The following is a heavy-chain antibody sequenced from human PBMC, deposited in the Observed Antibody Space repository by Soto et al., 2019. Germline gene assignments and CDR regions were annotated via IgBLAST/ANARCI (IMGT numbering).Heavy chain of an antibody. CDR3: ARDKHSVSYFYRNPYKWSEH. V-gene: IGHV4-31*03. D-gene: IGHD3-22*01. CDR1: VCSIISSFYY. J-gene: IGHJ5*02. Sequence: SETLSLTCTVSVCSIISSFYYLSWIRQHPWNCLDWIGCIYYSGSTYYTPSLRIRVSISLDTSKNQFSLKLSSVTAADTAVYFCARDKHSVSYFYRNPYKWSEHWGKRT. CDR2: IYYSGST.